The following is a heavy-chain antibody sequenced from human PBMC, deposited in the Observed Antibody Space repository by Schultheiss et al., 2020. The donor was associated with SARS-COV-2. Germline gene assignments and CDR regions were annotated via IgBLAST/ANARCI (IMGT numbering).Heavy chain of an antibody. Sequence: SETLSLTCTVSGGSVSSSSYYWGWIRQPPGKGLEWIGYIYYSGSTNYNPSLKSRVTISVDTSKNQFSLKLSSVTAADTAVYYCGSSSSDYYYGMDVWGQGTTVTVSS. V-gene: IGHV4-61*05. CDR3: GSSSSDYYYGMDV. D-gene: IGHD6-6*01. J-gene: IGHJ6*02. CDR2: IYYSGST. CDR1: GGSVSSSSYY.